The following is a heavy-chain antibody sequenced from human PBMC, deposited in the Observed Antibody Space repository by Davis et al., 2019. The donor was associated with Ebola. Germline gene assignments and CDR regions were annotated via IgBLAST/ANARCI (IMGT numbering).Heavy chain of an antibody. CDR2: ISYDGSNK. J-gene: IGHJ4*02. V-gene: IGHV3-30*18. Sequence: GGSLRLSCAASGFTFSSYGMHWVRQAPGKGLEWVAVISYDGSNKYYGDSVKGRFTISRDNSKNTLYLQMNSLRAEDTAVYYCAKDYGSGWYGDPYFDYWGQGTLVTVSS. D-gene: IGHD6-19*01. CDR1: GFTFSSYG. CDR3: AKDYGSGWYGDPYFDY.